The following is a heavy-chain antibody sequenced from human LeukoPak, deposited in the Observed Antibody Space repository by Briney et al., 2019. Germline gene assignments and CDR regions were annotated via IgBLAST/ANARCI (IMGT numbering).Heavy chain of an antibody. CDR2: IYYSGST. CDR3: ARMGGHTAEFDP. CDR1: GGSISSYY. Sequence: SETLSLTCTVSGGSISSYYWSWIRQPPGKGLEWIGYIYYSGSTNYNPSLKSRVTISVDTSKNQFSLKLSSVTAADTAVYYCARMGGHTAEFDPWGQGTLVTVSS. J-gene: IGHJ5*02. V-gene: IGHV4-59*01. D-gene: IGHD2-15*01.